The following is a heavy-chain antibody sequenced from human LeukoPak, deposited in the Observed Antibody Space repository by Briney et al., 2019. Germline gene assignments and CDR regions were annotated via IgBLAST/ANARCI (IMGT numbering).Heavy chain of an antibody. CDR2: ISTTGSSI. Sequence: GGSLRPSCAASGFTFSSYEMNWVRQAPGKGLEWVSYISTTGSSIYYVDSVKGRFTISRDNVKNLLYLQMNSLRAEDTAVYYCARVQRGIAVALDYWGQGTLATVSS. CDR3: ARVQRGIAVALDY. J-gene: IGHJ4*02. CDR1: GFTFSSYE. D-gene: IGHD6-19*01. V-gene: IGHV3-48*03.